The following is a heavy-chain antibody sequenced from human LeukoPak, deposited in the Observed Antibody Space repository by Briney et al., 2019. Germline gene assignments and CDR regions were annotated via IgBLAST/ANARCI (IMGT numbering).Heavy chain of an antibody. CDR1: GYTFIGYF. Sequence: ASVKVSCKASGYTFIGYFIHWMRQAPGQGLEWMGWINPNSGVTNYARKFQGRVTMTRDTSIGTVYMELSSLRSEDTAVYYCARDLRDAAAGPFDPWGQGTLVTGSS. J-gene: IGHJ5*02. D-gene: IGHD6-13*01. V-gene: IGHV1-2*02. CDR2: INPNSGVT. CDR3: ARDLRDAAAGPFDP.